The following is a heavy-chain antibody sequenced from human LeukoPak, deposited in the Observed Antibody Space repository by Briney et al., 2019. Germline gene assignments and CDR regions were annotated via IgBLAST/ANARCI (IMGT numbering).Heavy chain of an antibody. D-gene: IGHD2-15*01. Sequence: ASVKVSCKASGGTFSSYAISWVRQAPGQGLEWMGGIIPIFGTANYAQKFQGRVTITADKSTSTAYMELSSLRSEDTAVYYCARGGRMGYCSGNNCSPTFDYWGQGTLVTVSS. CDR3: ARGGRMGYCSGNNCSPTFDY. CDR1: GGTFSSYA. V-gene: IGHV1-69*06. J-gene: IGHJ4*02. CDR2: IIPIFGTA.